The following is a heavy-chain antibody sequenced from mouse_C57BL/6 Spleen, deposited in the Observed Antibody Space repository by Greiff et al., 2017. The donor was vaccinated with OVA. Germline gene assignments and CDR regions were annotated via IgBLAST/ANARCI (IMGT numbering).Heavy chain of an antibody. CDR2: IYPGDGDT. Sequence: VQLQQSGPELVKPGASVEISCKASGYAFSSSWMNWVKQRPGKGLEWIGRIYPGDGDTNYNGKFKGKATLTADKSSSTAYMQLSSLTSEDSAVYFCANWGFDYWGQGTTLTVSS. D-gene: IGHD4-1*01. CDR1: GYAFSSSW. CDR3: ANWGFDY. V-gene: IGHV1-82*01. J-gene: IGHJ2*01.